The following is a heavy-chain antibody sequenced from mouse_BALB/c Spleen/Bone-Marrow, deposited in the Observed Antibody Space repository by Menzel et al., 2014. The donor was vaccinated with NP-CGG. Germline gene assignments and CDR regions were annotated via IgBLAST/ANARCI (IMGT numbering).Heavy chain of an antibody. CDR2: IAPGSGST. V-gene: IGHV1S41*01. Sequence: DLVKPGASVKLSCKASGYTFTSYWINWIKQRPGQGLEWIGRIAPGSGSTYYNEMFKGKATLTVDTSSSTASIQASSQSTKDSAVYFCARGGDYYGSSSFAYWGQGTLVTVSA. J-gene: IGHJ3*01. D-gene: IGHD1-1*01. CDR3: ARGGDYYGSSSFAY. CDR1: GYTFTSYW.